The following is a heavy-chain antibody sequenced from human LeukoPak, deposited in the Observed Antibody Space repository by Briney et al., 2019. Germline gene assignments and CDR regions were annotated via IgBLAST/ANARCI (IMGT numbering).Heavy chain of an antibody. CDR3: ARALGPVVTAIRRWFDP. CDR1: GYTFTSYY. V-gene: IGHV1-46*01. D-gene: IGHD2-21*02. CDR2: INPSGGST. J-gene: IGHJ5*02. Sequence: GASVKVSCKASGYTFTSYYMHWVRQAPGQGLEWMGIINPSGGSTSYAQKFQGRVTMTRDTSTSTVYMELSSLRSEDTAVYYCARALGPVVTAIRRWFDPWGQGTLVTVST.